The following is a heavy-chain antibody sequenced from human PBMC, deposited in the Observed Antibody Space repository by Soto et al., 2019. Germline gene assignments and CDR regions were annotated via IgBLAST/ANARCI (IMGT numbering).Heavy chain of an antibody. CDR3: ARDGRSRRLYDFWRGYSYYYMDV. V-gene: IGHV3-21*04. CDR1: GSTCNTYS. CDR2: IRRSRGYI. J-gene: IGHJ6*03. Sequence: GGPLRPSCAASGSTCNTYSINWVRQAPGKGLEWVSSIRRSRGYIYTAEAVKGRLTIARDNVKESRYLEMNSLRAEDTAIYRCARDGRSRRLYDFWRGYSYYYMDVWGKGPTVTVSS. D-gene: IGHD3-3*01.